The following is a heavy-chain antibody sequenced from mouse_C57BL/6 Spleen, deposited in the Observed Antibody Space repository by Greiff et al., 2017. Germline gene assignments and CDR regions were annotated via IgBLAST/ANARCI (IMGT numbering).Heavy chain of an antibody. V-gene: IGHV1-69*01. D-gene: IGHD2-1*01. J-gene: IGHJ4*01. CDR3: ARRRSDGNSTGAMDY. CDR1: GYTFTSYW. CDR2: IDPSDSYT. Sequence: QVQLQQPGAELVMPGASVKLSCKASGYTFTSYWMHWVKQRPGQGLEWIGEIDPSDSYTNYNQQFKGKSTLTVDKSSSTAYMQLSSLTSADSAVYYSARRRSDGNSTGAMDYWGQGTSVTVSS.